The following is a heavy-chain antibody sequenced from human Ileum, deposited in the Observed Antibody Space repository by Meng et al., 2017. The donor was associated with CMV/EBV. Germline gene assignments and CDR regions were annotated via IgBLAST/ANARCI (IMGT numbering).Heavy chain of an antibody. CDR2: INESGNN. Sequence: LSCGVYGGCCSGYCWSWLRQPKGKELEWIGEINESGNNNYNPSLRSSVSVAIDTSKNQFSLKLSSVTAADTDVYYCARGQFLNWFDPWGQGTLVTVSS. V-gene: IGHV4-34*01. CDR3: ARGQFLNWFDP. J-gene: IGHJ5*02. CDR1: GGCCSGYC.